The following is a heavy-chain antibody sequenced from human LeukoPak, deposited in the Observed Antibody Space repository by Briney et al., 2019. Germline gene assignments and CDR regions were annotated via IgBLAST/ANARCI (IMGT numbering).Heavy chain of an antibody. Sequence: SQTLSLTCAISGDSVSSNSAAWNWIRQSPSRGLEWLGRTYYRSKWYNDYAVSVKSRITINPDTSKNQFSLQLNSVTPEDTAVYYCARAGDYDYVWGSPVGAFDIWGQGTMVTVSS. V-gene: IGHV6-1*01. D-gene: IGHD3-16*01. CDR1: GDSVSSNSAA. J-gene: IGHJ3*02. CDR2: TYYRSKWYN. CDR3: ARAGDYDYVWGSPVGAFDI.